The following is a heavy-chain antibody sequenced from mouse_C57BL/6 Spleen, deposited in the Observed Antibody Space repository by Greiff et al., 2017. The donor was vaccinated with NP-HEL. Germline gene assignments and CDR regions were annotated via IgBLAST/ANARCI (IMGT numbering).Heavy chain of an antibody. V-gene: IGHV1-82*01. J-gene: IGHJ3*01. CDR3: ARDYGSSYGFAY. Sequence: VQLQQSGPELVKPGVSVKISCKASGYAFSSSWMNWVKQRPGKGLEWIGRIYPGDGDTNYNGKFKGKATLTADKSSSTAYMQLSSLTSEDSAVYFCARDYGSSYGFAYWGQGTLVTVSA. D-gene: IGHD1-1*01. CDR2: IYPGDGDT. CDR1: GYAFSSSW.